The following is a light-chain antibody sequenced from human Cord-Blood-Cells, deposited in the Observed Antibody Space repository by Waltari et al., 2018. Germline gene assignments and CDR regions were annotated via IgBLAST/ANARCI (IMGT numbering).Light chain of an antibody. CDR2: GAS. Sequence: EIVLTQSPGTLSLSLGERATLSCRASQSVSSSYLAWYQQKPGQAPRLLIYGASSRATGIPDRFSGSGSGTDFTLTISRLEHEYFAVYYCQQYGSSRTFGQGTKVEIK. V-gene: IGKV3-20*01. CDR3: QQYGSSRT. J-gene: IGKJ1*01. CDR1: QSVSSSY.